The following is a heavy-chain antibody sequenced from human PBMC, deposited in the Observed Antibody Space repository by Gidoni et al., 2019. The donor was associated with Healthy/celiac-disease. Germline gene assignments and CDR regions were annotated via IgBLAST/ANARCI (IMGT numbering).Heavy chain of an antibody. V-gene: IGHV3-33*01. Sequence: QVQLVESGGGVVQPGRSLRLSCAASGFTFSSSGMHWVRQAPGKGLEWVAVIWYDGSNKYYADSVKGRFTISRDNSKNTLYLQMNSLRAEDTAVYYCARGSLYDYVWGSYRFDYWGQGTLVTVSS. J-gene: IGHJ4*02. CDR3: ARGSLYDYVWGSYRFDY. CDR2: IWYDGSNK. D-gene: IGHD3-16*02. CDR1: GFTFSSSG.